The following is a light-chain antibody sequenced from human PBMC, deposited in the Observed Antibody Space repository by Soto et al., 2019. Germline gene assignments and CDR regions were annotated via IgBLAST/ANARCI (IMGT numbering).Light chain of an antibody. CDR1: QDFDNY. Sequence: DIQLSQSPSLLSASVGDRVTITCRASQDFDNYLAWYRQTPGEAPKLLIYGAYTLQSGVPRRFSGAGSGTEFSLTISSLQHEDFAIYYCQQLNGCPPITFGQGTRVDIK. CDR2: GAY. J-gene: IGKJ5*01. V-gene: IGKV1-9*01. CDR3: QQLNGCPPIT.